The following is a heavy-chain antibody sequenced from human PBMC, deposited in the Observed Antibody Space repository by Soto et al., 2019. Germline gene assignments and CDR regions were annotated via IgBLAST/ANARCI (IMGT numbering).Heavy chain of an antibody. D-gene: IGHD3-22*01. J-gene: IGHJ3*02. CDR2: IWYDGSNK. Sequence: GGSLRLSCAASGFTFSSYGMHWVRQAPGKGLEWVAVIWYDGSNKYYADSVKGRFTISRDNSKNTLYLQMNSLRAEETAVYYCARDFSYYYDSSGYRNAFDIWGQGTMVTVSS. V-gene: IGHV3-33*01. CDR1: GFTFSSYG. CDR3: ARDFSYYYDSSGYRNAFDI.